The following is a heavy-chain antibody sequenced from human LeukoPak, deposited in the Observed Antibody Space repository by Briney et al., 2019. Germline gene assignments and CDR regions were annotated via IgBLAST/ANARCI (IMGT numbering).Heavy chain of an antibody. CDR1: GYTFTGYY. J-gene: IGHJ5*02. CDR2: INPSSGGT. CDR3: ARAPGIAVAPREGWFDP. Sequence: GASVKVSCKASGYTFTGYYMHWVRQAPGQGLEWMGWINPSSGGTNYAQKFQGWVTMTRDTSISTAYMELSRLRSDDTAVYYCARAPGIAVAPREGWFDPWGQGTLVTVSS. D-gene: IGHD6-19*01. V-gene: IGHV1-2*04.